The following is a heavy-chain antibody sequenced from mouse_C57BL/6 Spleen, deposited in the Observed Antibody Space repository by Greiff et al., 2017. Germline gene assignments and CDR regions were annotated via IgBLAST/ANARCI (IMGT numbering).Heavy chain of an antibody. D-gene: IGHD2-2*01. CDR1: GFNIKDYY. Sequence: EVQLQQSGAELVKPGASVKLSCTASGFNIKDYYMHWVKQRTEQGLEWIGRIDPEDGETKYAPNFQGKATITADTSSNTAYLQLSSLTSEDTAVYYCARNYGYEEFAYWGQGTLVTVSA. V-gene: IGHV14-2*01. J-gene: IGHJ3*01. CDR3: ARNYGYEEFAY. CDR2: IDPEDGET.